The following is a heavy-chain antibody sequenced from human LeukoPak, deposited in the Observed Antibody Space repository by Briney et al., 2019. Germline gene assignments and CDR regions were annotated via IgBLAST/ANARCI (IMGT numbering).Heavy chain of an antibody. CDR3: ERGRAPFRYCTNCVCLNDAFDI. CDR2: INPNSGGT. D-gene: IGHD2-8*01. Sequence: ASVKVSCKASGYTFTGYYMHWVRQAPGQGLEWMGWINPNSGGTNYPQKFQGRVTMTRDTSISTAYMELSRLRSDDTAVYYCERGRAPFRYCTNCVCLNDAFDIWGQGTMVTVSS. J-gene: IGHJ3*02. V-gene: IGHV1-2*02. CDR1: GYTFTGYY.